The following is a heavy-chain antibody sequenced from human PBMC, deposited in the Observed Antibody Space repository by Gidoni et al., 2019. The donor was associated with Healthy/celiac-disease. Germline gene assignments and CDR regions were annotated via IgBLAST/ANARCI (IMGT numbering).Heavy chain of an antibody. CDR2: IGSSSSTI. Sequence: EVQLVESGGGLVQPGGSLRLSCAASGFTFSSSRMTWVRQAPGKGLEWVSYIGSSSSTIYYADSVKGRFTISRDNAKNSLYLQMNSLRDEDTAVYYCARVRGLRLGELSSDYWGQGTLVTVSS. CDR3: ARVRGLRLGELSSDY. CDR1: GFTFSSSR. D-gene: IGHD3-16*02. J-gene: IGHJ4*02. V-gene: IGHV3-48*02.